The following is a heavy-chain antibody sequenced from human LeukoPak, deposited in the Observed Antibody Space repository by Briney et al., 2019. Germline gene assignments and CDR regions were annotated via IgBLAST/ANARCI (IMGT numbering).Heavy chain of an antibody. CDR3: GRNFDY. V-gene: IGHV4-34*01. CDR1: GGSFSGYY. CDR2: INHSGST. J-gene: IGHJ4*02. Sequence: PSETLSLTCAVYGGSFSGYYWSWIRQPPGKGLEWIGEINHSGSTNYNPSLKSRVTISVDTSKNQFSLELSSVTAADTAVYYCGRNFDYWGQGTLVSVSS.